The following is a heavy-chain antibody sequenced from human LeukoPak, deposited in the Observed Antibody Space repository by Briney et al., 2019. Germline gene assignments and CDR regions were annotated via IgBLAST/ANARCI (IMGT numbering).Heavy chain of an antibody. V-gene: IGHV1-8*01. J-gene: IGHJ5*02. CDR3: ARVLAADDGLYNWFAP. CDR1: RYTFTSYD. CDR2: MNPNSGNT. D-gene: IGHD6-13*01. Sequence: GASVKVSCKASRYTFTSYDINWVRQATGQGLEWMGWMNPNSGNTGYAQKFQGRVTMTRNTSISTAYMELSSLRSEDTAVYYCARVLAADDGLYNWFAPWGQGTLVTVSS.